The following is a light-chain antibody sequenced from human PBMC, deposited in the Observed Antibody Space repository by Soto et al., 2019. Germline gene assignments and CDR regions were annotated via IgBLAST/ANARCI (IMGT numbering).Light chain of an antibody. V-gene: IGKV3-15*01. Sequence: EIVMTQSPATLSVSPGERATLSCRASQSVGSNLAWYQQKPGQAPRLHIYGASTRATGIPARFSGSGFGTDFTLTISSLEPEDAAVYYCQQRSNWPPITFGQGTRLEIK. CDR3: QQRSNWPPIT. CDR2: GAS. CDR1: QSVGSN. J-gene: IGKJ5*01.